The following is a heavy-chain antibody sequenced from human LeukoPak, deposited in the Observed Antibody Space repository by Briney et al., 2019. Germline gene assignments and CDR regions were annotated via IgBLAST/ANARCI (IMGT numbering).Heavy chain of an antibody. CDR2: ISYDGSNK. J-gene: IGHJ4*02. Sequence: PGRSLRLSCAASGFTFSSYAMHWVSQAPGKGLEWVAVISYDGSNKYYADSVKGRFTISRDNSKNTLYLQMNSLRAEDTAVYYCARVAKGMLYYFDYWGQGTLVTVSS. CDR1: GFTFSSYA. V-gene: IGHV3-30-3*01. D-gene: IGHD3-10*01. CDR3: ARVAKGMLYYFDY.